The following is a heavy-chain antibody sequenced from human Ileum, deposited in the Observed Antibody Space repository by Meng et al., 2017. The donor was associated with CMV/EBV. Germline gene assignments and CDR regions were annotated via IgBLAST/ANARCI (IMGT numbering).Heavy chain of an antibody. V-gene: IGHV3-74*01. CDR3: ARGSSGYGNFDY. CDR2: ISGDGSNT. D-gene: IGHD5-12*01. CDR1: GFTFSSYW. Sequence: CAASGFTFSSYWMRWVRQAPGKGLVWLSRISGDGSNTNYADSVKGRFTISRDNAKNTLYLEVDSLRAEDTALYYCARGSSGYGNFDYWGQGNMVTVSS. J-gene: IGHJ4*02.